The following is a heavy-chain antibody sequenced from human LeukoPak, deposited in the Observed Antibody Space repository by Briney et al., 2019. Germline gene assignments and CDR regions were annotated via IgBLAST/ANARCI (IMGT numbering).Heavy chain of an antibody. CDR3: ARHSRGEQFDI. J-gene: IGHJ3*02. Sequence: SETLSLTCAVYGGSFSGYYWSWIRQPPGKGLEWIAEINHSGSTNYNPSLKSRVTISVDTSKSQFSLKLSSVTAADTAVYYCARHSRGEQFDIWGQGTMVTVSS. CDR1: GGSFSGYY. V-gene: IGHV4-34*01. CDR2: INHSGST. D-gene: IGHD1/OR15-1a*01.